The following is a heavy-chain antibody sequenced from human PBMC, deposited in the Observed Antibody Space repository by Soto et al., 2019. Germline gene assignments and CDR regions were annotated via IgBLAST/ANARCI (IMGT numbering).Heavy chain of an antibody. CDR2: ISSSSSTI. Sequence: GGSLRLSCAASGFTFSSYSMNWVRQAPGKGLEWVSYISSSSSTIYYADSVKGRFTISRDNAKNSLYLQMNSLRAEDTAVYYCARDPAHYDFWTYDFDYWGQGTLVTVSS. D-gene: IGHD3-3*01. J-gene: IGHJ4*02. V-gene: IGHV3-48*01. CDR3: ARDPAHYDFWTYDFDY. CDR1: GFTFSSYS.